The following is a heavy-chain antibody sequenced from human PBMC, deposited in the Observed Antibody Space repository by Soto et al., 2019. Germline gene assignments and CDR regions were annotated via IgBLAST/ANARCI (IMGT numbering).Heavy chain of an antibody. CDR3: AREDPREYYYDSSGYPDY. V-gene: IGHV3-7*03. J-gene: IGHJ4*02. D-gene: IGHD3-22*01. CDR2: IKQDGSEK. Sequence: EVQLVESGGGLVQPGGSLRLSCAASGFTFSSYWMSWVRQAPGKGLEWVANIKQDGSEKYYVDSVKGRFTISRDNAKNSLYLQMNSLRAEDTAVYYCAREDPREYYYDSSGYPDYWGQGTLVTVSS. CDR1: GFTFSSYW.